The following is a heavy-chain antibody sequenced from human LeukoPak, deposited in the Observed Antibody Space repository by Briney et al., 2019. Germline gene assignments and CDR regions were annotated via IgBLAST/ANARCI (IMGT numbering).Heavy chain of an antibody. CDR2: ISDGGT. CDR1: GFIFSRHA. V-gene: IGHV3-23*01. CDR3: AKDLPGSGWAFHY. J-gene: IGHJ4*02. D-gene: IGHD6-19*01. Sequence: GGSLRLSCAASGFIFSRHAMSWVRQVPGKGLEWVSSISDGGTFYPDSVKGRFAISRDNSKNTLYLQMNSLRAEDTALYHCAKDLPGSGWAFHYWGQGTLVTVSS.